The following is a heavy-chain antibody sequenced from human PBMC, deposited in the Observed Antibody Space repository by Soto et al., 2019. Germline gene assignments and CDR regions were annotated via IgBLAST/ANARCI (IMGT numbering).Heavy chain of an antibody. Sequence: GGSLRLSCAVSGFTFANHWMHWVRQAPGKGLEWVSRMNSDGSTTDYADSVKGRCTVSRDKAKNTLYLQMNRLRAEDTAVYYCATAEVDYWGPGTLVNVSS. J-gene: IGHJ4*02. CDR2: MNSDGSTT. CDR3: ATAEVDY. CDR1: GFTFANHW. V-gene: IGHV3-74*01.